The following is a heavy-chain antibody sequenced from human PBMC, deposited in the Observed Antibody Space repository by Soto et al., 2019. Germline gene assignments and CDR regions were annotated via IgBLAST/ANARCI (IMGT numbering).Heavy chain of an antibody. D-gene: IGHD3-16*01. CDR3: AAEHSLGLTRFDV. V-gene: IGHV5-51*01. CDR1: RYSFTSYW. J-gene: IGHJ4*02. CDR2: IYPGDSET. Sequence: XESMTISREGSRYSFTSYWLVWVRQTPGKGLEWMGIIYPGDSETTYSPSFQGQVTISVDKSIDTAYLQWSSLKASDGGIYYCAAEHSLGLTRFDVWGQGTLVTLSS.